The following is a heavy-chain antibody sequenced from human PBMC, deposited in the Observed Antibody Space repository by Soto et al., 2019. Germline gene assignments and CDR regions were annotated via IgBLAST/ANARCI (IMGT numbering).Heavy chain of an antibody. CDR3: ASRGASSSWYYYYHYGMAV. V-gene: IGHV1-46*01. CDR2: INPSGGST. D-gene: IGHD6-13*01. CDR1: GYTFTSYY. J-gene: IGHJ6*02. Sequence: SAVKVSCKASGYTFTSYYMHWVRQAPGQGLEWMGIINPSGGSTSYARKFQGRVTMTRDTSTSTVYMELSSLRSEDTAVYYCASRGASSSWYYYYHYGMAVWGQGTTVTVPS.